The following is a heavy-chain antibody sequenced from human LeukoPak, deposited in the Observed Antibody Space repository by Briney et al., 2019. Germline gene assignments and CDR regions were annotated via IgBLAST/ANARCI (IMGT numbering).Heavy chain of an antibody. J-gene: IGHJ2*01. D-gene: IGHD2-2*01. CDR3: ARSYCSSASCYALGYLDL. Sequence: SETLSLTCSVSGGSISSGGHYWSWIRQHPGKGLEWIGCIYYSGSTYYNPSLKSRITISVDTSKNQFSLKLSSVTVADTAAYYCARSYCSSASCYALGYLDLWGRGTLVTVSS. CDR2: IYYSGST. CDR1: GGSISSGGHY. V-gene: IGHV4-31*03.